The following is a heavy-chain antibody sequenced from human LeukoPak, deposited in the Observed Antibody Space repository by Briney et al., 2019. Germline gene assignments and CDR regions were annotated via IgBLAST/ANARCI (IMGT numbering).Heavy chain of an antibody. Sequence: ASVKVSCKASGFTFTSSAMQWVRQARGQRLEWIGWIVVGSGNTNYAQKFQERVTITRDMSTSTTYMELSSLRSEDTAVYYCGADLTMVRGVPRWFDPWGQGTLVTVSP. V-gene: IGHV1-58*02. CDR2: IVVGSGNT. CDR1: GFTFTSSA. J-gene: IGHJ5*02. D-gene: IGHD3-10*01. CDR3: GADLTMVRGVPRWFDP.